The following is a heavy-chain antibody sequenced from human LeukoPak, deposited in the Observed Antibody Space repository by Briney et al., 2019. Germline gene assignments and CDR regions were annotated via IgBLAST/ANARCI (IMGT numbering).Heavy chain of an antibody. CDR1: GFTFSSYE. CDR3: ARDFKQLVSEYYYYYYMDV. V-gene: IGHV3-48*03. CDR2: IGSSDSTT. Sequence: GGSLRLSCVGSGFTFSSYEMNWVRQAPGKGLEWLSYIGSSDSTTHYADSVKGRFTISRDNAKNSLYLQMNSLRAEDTAVYYCARDFKQLVSEYYYYYYMDVWGKGTTVTVSS. D-gene: IGHD6-6*01. J-gene: IGHJ6*03.